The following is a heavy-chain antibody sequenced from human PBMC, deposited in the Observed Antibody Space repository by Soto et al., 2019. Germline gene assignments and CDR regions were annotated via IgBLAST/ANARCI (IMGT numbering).Heavy chain of an antibody. J-gene: IGHJ4*02. D-gene: IGHD1-26*01. Sequence: PSETLSLTCTVSGGSVSSTSYYWTWIRQPPGKGLEWIGYIHYSGSTNYNPSLKSRVAMSLDTSKNHFSLKLSSVTAADTAVYYCERGWEPLYFDYWGPGALLTVSS. V-gene: IGHV4-61*01. CDR2: IHYSGST. CDR3: ERGWEPLYFDY. CDR1: GGSVSSTSYY.